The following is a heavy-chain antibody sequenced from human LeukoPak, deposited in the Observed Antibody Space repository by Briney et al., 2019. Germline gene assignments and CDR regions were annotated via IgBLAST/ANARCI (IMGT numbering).Heavy chain of an antibody. CDR1: GFTFSSYG. CDR3: AKTPRKDYYYGMDV. Sequence: GRSLRLSFAASGFTFSSYGMHWVRQAPGKGLEWVAVISYDGSNKYSADSVKGRFTISRDNSKNTLYLQMNSLRDEDTAVYYCAKTPRKDYYYGMDVWGKGTTVTVSS. CDR2: ISYDGSNK. V-gene: IGHV3-30*18. J-gene: IGHJ6*04.